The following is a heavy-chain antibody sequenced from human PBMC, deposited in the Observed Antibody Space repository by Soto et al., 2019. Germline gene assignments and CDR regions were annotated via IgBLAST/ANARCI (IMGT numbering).Heavy chain of an antibody. CDR2: MSHSGGT. D-gene: IGHD1-1*01. V-gene: IGHV4-34*01. CDR1: GGFVSSGSYY. CDR3: ARVERGTATTVVDAFDI. J-gene: IGHJ3*02. Sequence: QVQLQQWGAGLLKPSETLSLTCAVYGGFVSSGSYYWSWIRQPPGKGLEWIGEMSHSGGTPFKPSLKSRVTISVDTSKNQFSLKMSSVTAAETVLYYCARVERGTATTVVDAFDIWGPGTMVTVSS.